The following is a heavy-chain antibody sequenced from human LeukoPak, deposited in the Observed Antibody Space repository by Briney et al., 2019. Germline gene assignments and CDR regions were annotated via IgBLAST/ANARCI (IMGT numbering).Heavy chain of an antibody. Sequence: GGSLRLSCAASGFTVTHKFMNWVRQAPGKGLEWVAVIYRDDSTYYTDSVKGRFTVSRDSSKNTLYLHMNSLRAEDTAVYFCAREYNAGDALDVWGQGTPVTISS. CDR3: AREYNAGDALDV. J-gene: IGHJ3*01. V-gene: IGHV3-53*01. CDR2: IYRDDST. D-gene: IGHD5-24*01. CDR1: GFTVTHKF.